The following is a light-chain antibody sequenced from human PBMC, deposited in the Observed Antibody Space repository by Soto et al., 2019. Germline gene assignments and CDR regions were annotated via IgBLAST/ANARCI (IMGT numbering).Light chain of an antibody. CDR3: QQYGGSPGT. V-gene: IGKV3-20*01. CDR2: GAS. J-gene: IGKJ1*01. Sequence: ESVLTQSPGTLSLSRGERATLSCRASQSVGSSYLAWYQQKPGQAPRLLIFGASSRAAGIPDRFSGSGSGTDFTLTISRLEPEHFAVYYCQQYGGSPGTFGQGTKVEIK. CDR1: QSVGSSY.